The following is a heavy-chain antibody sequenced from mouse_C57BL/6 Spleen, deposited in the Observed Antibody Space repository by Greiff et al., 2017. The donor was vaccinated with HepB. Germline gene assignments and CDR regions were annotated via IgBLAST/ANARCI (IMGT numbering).Heavy chain of an antibody. V-gene: IGHV1-82*01. Sequence: VQLQQSGPELVKPGASVKISCKASGYAFSSSWMNWVKQRPGKGLEWIGRIYPGDGDTNYNGKFKGKATLTADKSSSTAYMQLSSLTSEDSAVYFCARSTVVATGRFDYWGQGTTLTVSS. D-gene: IGHD1-1*01. CDR2: IYPGDGDT. J-gene: IGHJ2*01. CDR1: GYAFSSSW. CDR3: ARSTVVATGRFDY.